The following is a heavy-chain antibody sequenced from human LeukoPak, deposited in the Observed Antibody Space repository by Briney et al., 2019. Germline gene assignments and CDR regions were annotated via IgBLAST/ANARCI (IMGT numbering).Heavy chain of an antibody. CDR3: AKGSNNYPDNFDY. CDR2: IYYSGST. J-gene: IGHJ4*02. CDR1: GGSISSYY. D-gene: IGHD1-1*01. V-gene: IGHV4-59*12. Sequence: SETLSLTCTVSGGSISSYYWSWIRQPPGKGLEWIGYIYYSGSTNYNPSLKSRVTISVDKSKNQFSLKLSSVTAADTAVYYCAKGSNNYPDNFDYWGQGTLVTVSS.